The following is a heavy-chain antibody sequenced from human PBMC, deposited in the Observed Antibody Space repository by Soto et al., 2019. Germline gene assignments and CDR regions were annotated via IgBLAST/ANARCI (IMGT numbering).Heavy chain of an antibody. J-gene: IGHJ6*02. CDR1: GASISSDDYY. D-gene: IGHD3-16*01. Sequence: QVQLQESGPGLVKPSQTPSLTCTVSGASISSDDYYWSWIRQPPGKGLEWIGYIYYSGSSYYNPSLKSRVTTSVDTSKNQFSLKLSSVTAADTAVYYCARGKGGGLDVWGQGTTVTVSS. V-gene: IGHV4-30-4*01. CDR3: ARGKGGGLDV. CDR2: IYYSGSS.